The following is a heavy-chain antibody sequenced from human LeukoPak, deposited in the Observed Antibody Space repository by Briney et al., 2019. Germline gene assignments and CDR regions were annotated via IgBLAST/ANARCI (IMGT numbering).Heavy chain of an antibody. CDR2: IKQDGTEK. Sequence: GGSLRLSCAASGFTFSSYWMSWVRQAPGEGLEWVANIKQDGTEKYYMDSVKGRFSISRDNAKNTLYLQMNSLRAEDTAVYYCARVADYYGSGSYYWYYYYYGMDVWGQGTTVTVSS. CDR3: ARVADYYGSGSYYWYYYYYGMDV. V-gene: IGHV3-7*02. J-gene: IGHJ6*02. CDR1: GFTFSSYW. D-gene: IGHD3-10*01.